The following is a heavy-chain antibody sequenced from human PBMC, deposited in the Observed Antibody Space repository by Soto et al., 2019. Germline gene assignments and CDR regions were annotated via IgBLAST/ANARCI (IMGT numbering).Heavy chain of an antibody. CDR2: INWKSDI. V-gene: IGHV3-9*01. CDR3: AISQDRGGRTTFIY. CDR1: GFTLDDNA. J-gene: IGHJ4*02. D-gene: IGHD3-16*01. Sequence: GGSLRLSCAVSGFTLDDNAMHWVRQAPEKGLEWVSGINWKSDIGYADSVKGRFTISRDNAENSLYLQMNSLRAEDTALYYCAISQDRGGRTTFIYWGQGTQVTV.